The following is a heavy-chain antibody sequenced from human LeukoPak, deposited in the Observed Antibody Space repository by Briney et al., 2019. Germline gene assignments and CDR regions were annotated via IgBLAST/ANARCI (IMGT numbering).Heavy chain of an antibody. J-gene: IGHJ3*02. CDR3: ARDRRYSSGWFIPKDAFDI. D-gene: IGHD6-19*01. V-gene: IGHV3-23*01. CDR1: GFTFSSYG. CDR2: ISGSGGST. Sequence: GGTLRLSCAASGFTFSSYGMSWVRQAPGKGLEWVSAISGSGGSTYYADSVKGRFTISRDNSKNTLYLQMNSLRAEDTAVYYCARDRRYSSGWFIPKDAFDIWGQGTMVTVSS.